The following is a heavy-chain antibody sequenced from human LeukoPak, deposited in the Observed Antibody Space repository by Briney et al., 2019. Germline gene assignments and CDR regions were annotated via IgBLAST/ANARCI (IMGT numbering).Heavy chain of an antibody. J-gene: IGHJ6*03. CDR3: ARSGGSGSHYARYYYYYMDV. CDR1: GYTFTNYA. V-gene: IGHV7-4-1*01. CDR2: INTNTGNP. Sequence: GASVKVSCKASGYTFTNYAINWVRQAPGQGLEWMGWINTNTGNPTYAQGFTGRFVFSLDTSVSTAYLQIGSLKAEDTAVYYCARSGGSGSHYARYYYYYMDVWGKGTTVTVSS. D-gene: IGHD3-10*01.